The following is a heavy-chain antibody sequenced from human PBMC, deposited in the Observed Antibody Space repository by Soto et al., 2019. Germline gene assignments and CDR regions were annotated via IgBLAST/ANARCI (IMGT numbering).Heavy chain of an antibody. J-gene: IGHJ4*02. CDR2: ISGSGGII. V-gene: IGHV3-11*01. CDR1: GFTFGGFY. CDR3: GRDTYYDGSGYHSGGVDF. Sequence: QVQLVESGGGSVKPGGSLRLSCAASGFTFGGFYMGWIRQAPGRGLEWVSFISGSGGIIYLADSVKGRFAISRDNTKNSLYLQMNSLSAEDTAVYYCGRDTYYDGSGYHSGGVDFWGQGPLVTVSS. D-gene: IGHD3-22*01.